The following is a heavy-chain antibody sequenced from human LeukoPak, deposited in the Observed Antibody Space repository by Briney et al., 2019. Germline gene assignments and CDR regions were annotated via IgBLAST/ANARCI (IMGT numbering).Heavy chain of an antibody. J-gene: IGHJ5*02. CDR1: GGSISSSSYY. Sequence: SETLSLTCTVSGGSISSSSYYWGWIRQPPGKGLEWIGSIYYSGSTYYNPSLKSRVTISVDTSKNQFSLKLSSVTAADTAVYYCARDRPLAVAGDNWFDPWGQGTLVTVSS. V-gene: IGHV4-39*07. D-gene: IGHD6-19*01. CDR3: ARDRPLAVAGDNWFDP. CDR2: IYYSGST.